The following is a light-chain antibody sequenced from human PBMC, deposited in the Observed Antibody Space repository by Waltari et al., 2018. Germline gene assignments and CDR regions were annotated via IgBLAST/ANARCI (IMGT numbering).Light chain of an antibody. CDR2: WAS. Sequence: DIVMTQSPDSLSVSLGERAPINCKSSQSVLYTSNYHNYLAWYQQKPGQPPKLLFYWASTRESGVPDRFSGSGSGTDFTLSISTLQAEDVAVYYCQQYYSAPYTFGQGTRLEIK. CDR3: QQYYSAPYT. CDR1: QSVLYTSNYHNY. V-gene: IGKV4-1*01. J-gene: IGKJ2*01.